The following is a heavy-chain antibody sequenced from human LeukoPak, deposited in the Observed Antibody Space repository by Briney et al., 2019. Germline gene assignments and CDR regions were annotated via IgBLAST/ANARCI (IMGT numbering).Heavy chain of an antibody. Sequence: NSSETLSLTCTVSGGSISSSSYYWGWIRQPPGKGLEWIGSIYYSGSTYYNPSLKSRVTISVDTSKNQFSLKLSSVTAADTAVYYCARDRSGSPVGFDYWGQGTLVTVSS. CDR3: ARDRSGSPVGFDY. CDR2: IYYSGST. V-gene: IGHV4-39*07. D-gene: IGHD1-26*01. J-gene: IGHJ4*02. CDR1: GGSISSSSYY.